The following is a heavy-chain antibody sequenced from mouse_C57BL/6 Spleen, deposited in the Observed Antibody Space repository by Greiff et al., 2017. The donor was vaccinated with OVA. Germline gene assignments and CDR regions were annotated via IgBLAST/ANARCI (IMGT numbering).Heavy chain of an antibody. CDR2: INPNNGGT. V-gene: IGHV1-26*01. CDR1: GYTFTDYY. Sequence: EVQLQQSGPELVKPGASVKISCKASGYTFTDYYMNWVKQSHGKSLEWIGDINPNNGGTSYNQKFKGKATLTVDKSSSTAYMELRSLTSEDSAVYYCARESAVVASRDFDYWGQGTTLTVSS. D-gene: IGHD1-1*01. J-gene: IGHJ2*01. CDR3: ARESAVVASRDFDY.